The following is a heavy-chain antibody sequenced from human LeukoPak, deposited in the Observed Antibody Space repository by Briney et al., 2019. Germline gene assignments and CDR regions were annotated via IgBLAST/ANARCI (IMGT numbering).Heavy chain of an antibody. CDR3: ANSASWDGYNS. J-gene: IGHJ5*02. V-gene: IGHV3-23*01. Sequence: GGSLRLSCAASGFTFSSYAMSWVLQAPGKGLEWVSAISGSGGSTYYADSVKGRFTISRDNSKNTLYLQMNSLRAEDTAVYYCANSASWDGYNSWGQGTLVTVSS. CDR1: GFTFSSYA. CDR2: ISGSGGST. D-gene: IGHD5-24*01.